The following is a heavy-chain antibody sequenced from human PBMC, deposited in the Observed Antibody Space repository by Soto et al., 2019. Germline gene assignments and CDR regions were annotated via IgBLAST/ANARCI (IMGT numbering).Heavy chain of an antibody. V-gene: IGHV1-2*02. D-gene: IGHD3-22*01. Sequence: GASVKVSCKXSGYTFTGYYMHWVRQAPGQGLEWMGWINPNSGGTNYAQKFQGRVTMTRDTSISTAYMELSRLRSDDTAVYYCASYDSSGYGGGVDDAFDIWGQGTMVTVSS. CDR2: INPNSGGT. CDR1: GYTFTGYY. CDR3: ASYDSSGYGGGVDDAFDI. J-gene: IGHJ3*02.